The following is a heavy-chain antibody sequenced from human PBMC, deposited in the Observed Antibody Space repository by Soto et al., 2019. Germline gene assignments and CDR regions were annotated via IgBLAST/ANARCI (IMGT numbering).Heavy chain of an antibody. V-gene: IGHV4-30-2*01. D-gene: IGHD4-17*01. CDR3: ARAYGDYGGWFDP. J-gene: IGHJ5*02. CDR1: GGSISSGGYS. Sequence: SETLSLTCAVSGGSISSGGYSWSWIRQPPGKGLEWIGYIYHSGSTYYNPSLKSRVTISVDRSKNQFSLKLSSVTAADTAVYYCARAYGDYGGWFDPWGQGTLVTVSS. CDR2: IYHSGST.